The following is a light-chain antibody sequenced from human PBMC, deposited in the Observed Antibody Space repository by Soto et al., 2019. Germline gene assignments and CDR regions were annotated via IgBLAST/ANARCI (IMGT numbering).Light chain of an antibody. V-gene: IGKV1-27*01. CDR1: QGINNY. CDR2: AAS. CDR3: QKYNSGAWT. J-gene: IGKJ1*01. Sequence: IQLTQSPSLMYDVVGDIVTITCRASQGINNYLAWYQQKPGKVPELLIYAASTLQSGVPSRFSGSVSGTDFTLTISSLQPEDVATYYCQKYNSGAWTFGQGTKVDIK.